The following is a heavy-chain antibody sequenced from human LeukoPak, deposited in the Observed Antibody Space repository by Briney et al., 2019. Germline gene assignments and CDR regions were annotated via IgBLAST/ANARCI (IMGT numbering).Heavy chain of an antibody. V-gene: IGHV1-8*01. CDR2: MNPNSGNT. CDR3: ARRTRELGYCSGGSCYHDAFDI. J-gene: IGHJ3*02. CDR1: GYTFISYD. Sequence: ASVKVSCKASGYTFISYDINWVRQATGQGLEWMGWMNPNSGNTGYAQRFQGRVTMTRNTSISTAYMELSSLRSEDTAVYYSARRTRELGYCSGGSCYHDAFDIWGQGTMVTVSS. D-gene: IGHD2-15*01.